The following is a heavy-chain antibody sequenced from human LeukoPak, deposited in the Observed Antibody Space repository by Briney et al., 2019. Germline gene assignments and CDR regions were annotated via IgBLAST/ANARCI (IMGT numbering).Heavy chain of an antibody. D-gene: IGHD6-19*01. V-gene: IGHV3-7*03. CDR3: ARQKGQWLATFYY. Sequence: PGGSLRLSCAASGFTFSSYWMSWVRQAPGKGLEWVANIKQDGSEKYYVDSVKGRFTISRDNAKNSLYLQMNSLRAEDTAVYYCARQKGQWLATFYYWGQGTLVTVSS. J-gene: IGHJ4*02. CDR2: IKQDGSEK. CDR1: GFTFSSYW.